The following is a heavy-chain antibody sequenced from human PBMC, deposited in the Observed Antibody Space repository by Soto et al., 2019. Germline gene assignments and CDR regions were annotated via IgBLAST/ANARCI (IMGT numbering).Heavy chain of an antibody. CDR2: ISAYNGNT. J-gene: IGHJ3*02. CDR1: GYTFTSYG. CDR3: AREYCSGGSCHDAFDI. V-gene: IGHV1-18*01. D-gene: IGHD2-15*01. Sequence: GASVKVSCKASGYTFTSYGISWVRQAPGQGVEWMGWISAYNGNTNYAQKLQGRVTMTTDTSTSTAYMELRSLRSDDTAVYYCAREYCSGGSCHDAFDIWGQGTIVTVSS.